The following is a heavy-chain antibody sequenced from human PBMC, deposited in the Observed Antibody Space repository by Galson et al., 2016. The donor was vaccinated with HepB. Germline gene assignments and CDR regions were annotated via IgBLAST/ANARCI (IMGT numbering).Heavy chain of an antibody. V-gene: IGHV3-30*18. CDR3: AKEPAPVGSYGVYYYYGMDV. CDR1: GFIFSNYG. D-gene: IGHD1-26*01. CDR2: VAHEGTVR. J-gene: IGHJ6*02. Sequence: SLRLSCAASGFIFSNYGMHWVRQSAGKGPEWLAVVAHEGTVRYYRDSVRGRFTISRDNSKNTLFPQMNSLRAEDTAVYYCAKEPAPVGSYGVYYYYGMDVWGQGTTVTVSS.